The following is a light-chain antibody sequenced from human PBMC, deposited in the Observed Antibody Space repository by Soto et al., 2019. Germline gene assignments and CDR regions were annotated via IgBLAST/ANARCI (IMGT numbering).Light chain of an antibody. J-gene: IGKJ3*01. Sequence: EIVMTQSPATLSLSPGERATLSCRASQSVSSRLAWYQQKPGQAPRLLIYGASTRATGIPVRFSGSGSGTDFTLTISSLQSEDFAVYYCQQYDNWPPFTFGPGTKVDIK. CDR3: QQYDNWPPFT. CDR2: GAS. CDR1: QSVSSR. V-gene: IGKV3-15*01.